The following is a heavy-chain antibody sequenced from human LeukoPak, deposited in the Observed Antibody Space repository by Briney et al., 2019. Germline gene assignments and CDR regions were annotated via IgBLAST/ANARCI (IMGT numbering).Heavy chain of an antibody. D-gene: IGHD3-22*01. CDR2: ISSSSSYI. Sequence: GGSLRLSCAASGFTFSSYRVNWVRQAPGKGLELVSSISSSSSYIYYADSVKGRFTISRDNAKNSLYLQMNSLRAEDTAVYYCARDGQYYYDSSGYWFPNYWGQGTLVTVSS. CDR3: ARDGQYYYDSSGYWFPNY. V-gene: IGHV3-21*01. J-gene: IGHJ4*02. CDR1: GFTFSSYR.